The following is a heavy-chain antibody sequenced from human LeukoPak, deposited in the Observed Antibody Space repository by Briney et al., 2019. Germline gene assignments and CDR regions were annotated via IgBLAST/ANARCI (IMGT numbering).Heavy chain of an antibody. CDR2: IYYSGST. V-gene: IGHV4-59*01. CDR3: ASSPLVVPGCYFDY. D-gene: IGHD2-2*01. CDR1: GGSISSYY. Sequence: SETLSLTCTVSGGSISSYYWSWIRQPPGKGLEWIGYIYYSGSTNYNPFLKSRVTISVDTSKNQFSLKLSSVTAADTAVYYCASSPLVVPGCYFDYWGQGTLVTVSS. J-gene: IGHJ4*02.